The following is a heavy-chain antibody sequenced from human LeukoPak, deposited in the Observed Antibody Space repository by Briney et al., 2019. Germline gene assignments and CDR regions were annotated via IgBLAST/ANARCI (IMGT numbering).Heavy chain of an antibody. J-gene: IGHJ6*03. Sequence: GGSLRLSCAASGFTFSDYYMSWIRQAPGKGLEWVSYISSSGSTIYYADSVKGRFTISRNNAKNSLYLQMNSLRAEDTAVYYCARDRSGVYYYYYYMDVWGKGTTVTVSS. CDR3: ARDRSGVYYYYYYMDV. CDR2: ISSSGSTI. CDR1: GFTFSDYY. V-gene: IGHV3-11*04.